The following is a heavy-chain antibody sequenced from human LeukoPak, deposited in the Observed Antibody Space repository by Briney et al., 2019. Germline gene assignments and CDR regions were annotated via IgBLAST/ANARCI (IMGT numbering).Heavy chain of an antibody. V-gene: IGHV3-30*18. J-gene: IGHJ4*02. CDR1: GFTFSSYG. Sequence: PGGTLRLTCAVSGFTFSSYGMHWVRHAPGPGLDRVAVISYDGSNKYYADSVKGRFTISRDNSKNTLYLQMNSLRAEDTAVYYCAKDGGSYPDYWGQGTLVTVSS. CDR2: ISYDGSNK. CDR3: AKDGGSYPDY. D-gene: IGHD1-26*01.